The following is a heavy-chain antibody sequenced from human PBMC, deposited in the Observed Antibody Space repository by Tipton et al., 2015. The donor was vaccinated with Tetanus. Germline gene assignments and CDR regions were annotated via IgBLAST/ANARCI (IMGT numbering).Heavy chain of an antibody. V-gene: IGHV4-59*08. D-gene: IGHD6-19*01. CDR1: GDSMTDFY. CDR3: ASLPKHWLAPRGAP. CDR2: IFSTGRT. J-gene: IGHJ5*02. Sequence: GLVKPSETLSLTCNVSGDSMTDFYWSWIRQAPGKGLEWIAYIFSTGRTQYNPSLKSRVTISIDTAKNQFSLHLSSVTAADTAVYYCASLPKHWLAPRGAPWGQGTLVTVSS.